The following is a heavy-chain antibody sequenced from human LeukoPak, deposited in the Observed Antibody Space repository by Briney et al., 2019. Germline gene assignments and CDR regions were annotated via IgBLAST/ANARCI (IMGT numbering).Heavy chain of an antibody. J-gene: IGHJ4*02. Sequence: GGSLRLSCAASGFTFSSYEMNWVRQAPGKGLEWVSYISSSGSTIYYADSVKGRFTISRDNSKNTLYLQMNNLRAEDTAVYYCAPRVVGSAPFDYWGQGTLVTVSS. CDR2: ISSSGSTI. CDR1: GFTFSSYE. V-gene: IGHV3-48*03. D-gene: IGHD2-15*01. CDR3: APRVVGSAPFDY.